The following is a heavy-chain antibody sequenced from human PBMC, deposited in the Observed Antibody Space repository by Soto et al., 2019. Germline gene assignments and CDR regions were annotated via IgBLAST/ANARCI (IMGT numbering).Heavy chain of an antibody. D-gene: IGHD4-17*01. J-gene: IGHJ4*01. CDR3: ARRAVTTYHFFDY. Sequence: GGSLRLSCATSGFTFSSFDMDWVRQAPGKGLEWVSSIHRASTYIYYADSVRGRFTISRDNAKSSLYPQMNSLTVEDTAVYYCARRAVTTYHFFDYWGHGALVTVSS. V-gene: IGHV3-21*06. CDR2: IHRASTYI. CDR1: GFTFSSFD.